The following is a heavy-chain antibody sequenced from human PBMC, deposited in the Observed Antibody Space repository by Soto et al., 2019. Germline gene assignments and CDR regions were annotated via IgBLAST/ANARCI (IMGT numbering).Heavy chain of an antibody. D-gene: IGHD3-10*01. CDR2: IIPIFGTA. V-gene: IGHV1-69*13. CDR3: ARGSMVRGVIIPNHGPDYYYYGMDV. J-gene: IGHJ6*02. CDR1: GGTFSSYA. Sequence: SVKVSCKASGGTFSSYAISWVRQAPGQGLEWMGGIIPIFGTANYAQKFQGRVTITADESTSTAYMELSSLRSEDTAVYYCARGSMVRGVIIPNHGPDYYYYGMDVWGQGTTVTVS.